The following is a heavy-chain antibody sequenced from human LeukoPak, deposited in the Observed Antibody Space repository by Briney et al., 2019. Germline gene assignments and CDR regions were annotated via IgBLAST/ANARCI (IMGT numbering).Heavy chain of an antibody. D-gene: IGHD4-23*01. CDR2: ISGSGGST. V-gene: IGHV3-23*01. Sequence: GGSLRLSCAASGFTFSSYTMSWVRQAPGKGLEWVSAISGSGGSTYYADSVKGRFTISRDNSKNTLYLQMNSLRAEDTAVSYCARDNNYGGISYYFDYWGQGTLVTVSS. CDR1: GFTFSSYT. CDR3: ARDNNYGGISYYFDY. J-gene: IGHJ4*02.